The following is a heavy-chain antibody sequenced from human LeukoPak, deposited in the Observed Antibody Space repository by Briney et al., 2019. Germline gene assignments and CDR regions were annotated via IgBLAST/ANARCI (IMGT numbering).Heavy chain of an antibody. Sequence: SETLSLTCAVYGGSFSGYYWSWIRQPPGKGLEWIGEINHSGSTNYNPSLKSQVTISVDTSTNQFSLKLSSVTAADTAVYYCAGMYYYGSGGYYFDYWGQGTLVTVSS. CDR1: GGSFSGYY. D-gene: IGHD3-10*01. V-gene: IGHV4-34*01. CDR2: INHSGST. CDR3: AGMYYYGSGGYYFDY. J-gene: IGHJ4*02.